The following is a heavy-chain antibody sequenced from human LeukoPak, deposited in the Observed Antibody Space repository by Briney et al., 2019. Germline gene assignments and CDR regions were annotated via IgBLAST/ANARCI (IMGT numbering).Heavy chain of an antibody. Sequence: GGSLRLSCAASGFTFDDYAMHWVRQTPGRGLEWVSSISSSSSYIYYADSVKGRFTISRDNAKNSLYLQMNSLRVEDTAVYYCARVAEAAAFDYWGQGTLVIVSS. D-gene: IGHD6-13*01. V-gene: IGHV3-21*01. CDR1: GFTFDDYA. CDR3: ARVAEAAAFDY. CDR2: ISSSSSYI. J-gene: IGHJ4*02.